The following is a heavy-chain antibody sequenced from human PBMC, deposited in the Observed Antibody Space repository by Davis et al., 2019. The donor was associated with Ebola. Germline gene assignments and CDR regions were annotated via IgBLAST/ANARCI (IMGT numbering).Heavy chain of an antibody. Sequence: GESLKISCAASGFTVSSNYMSWVRQAPGKGLEWVSYISSSSSTIYYADSVKGRFTISRDNAKNSLYLQMNSLRAEDTAVYYCAREWLQFFDYWGQGTLVTVSS. CDR3: AREWLQFFDY. CDR1: GFTVSSNY. D-gene: IGHD5-24*01. CDR2: ISSSSSTI. V-gene: IGHV3-48*04. J-gene: IGHJ4*02.